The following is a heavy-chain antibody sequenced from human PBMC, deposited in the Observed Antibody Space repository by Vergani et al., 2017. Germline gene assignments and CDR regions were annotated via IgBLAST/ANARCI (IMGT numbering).Heavy chain of an antibody. Sequence: VQLVESGGGVVQPGGSLRLSCAASGFTFSSYSMNWVRQAPGKGLEWVSSISSSSSYIYYADSVKGRFTISRDNAKNSLYLQMNSLRAEDTAVYYCARVGDIVRAFDIWGQGTMVTVSS. J-gene: IGHJ3*02. CDR1: GFTFSSYS. CDR2: ISSSSSYI. CDR3: ARVGDIVRAFDI. V-gene: IGHV3-21*01. D-gene: IGHD2-15*01.